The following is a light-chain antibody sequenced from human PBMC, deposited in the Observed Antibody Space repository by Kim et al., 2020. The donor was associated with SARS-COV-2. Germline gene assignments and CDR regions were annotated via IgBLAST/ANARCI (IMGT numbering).Light chain of an antibody. CDR3: NSRDSSGNALV. V-gene: IGLV3-19*01. CDR2: DKN. CDR1: SLRSYY. Sequence: SSELTQDPAVSVALVQTVRITCQGDSLRSYYASWYQQKPGPAPVLVIYDKNSRHSGIPDRFSGSRSGNTVTLTITGAQAEDEADYYCNSRDSSGNALVFGGGTKLTVL. J-gene: IGLJ3*02.